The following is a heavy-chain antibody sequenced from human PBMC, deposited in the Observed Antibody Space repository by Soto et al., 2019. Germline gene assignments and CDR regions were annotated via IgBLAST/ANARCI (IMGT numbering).Heavy chain of an antibody. J-gene: IGHJ4*02. D-gene: IGHD3-16*01. Sequence: QVQLQESGPGLVKPSETLSLTCTDSGGSISSYYWCWIRQPPGKGRERIGYIYDGGSTNYNHSLKSRVTISVDTSKNPFSLQRSSVTAADTAVYYWAGRYGGKFDYWGQGTLVTVSS. CDR2: IYDGGST. V-gene: IGHV4-59*01. CDR1: GGSISSYY. CDR3: AGRYGGKFDY.